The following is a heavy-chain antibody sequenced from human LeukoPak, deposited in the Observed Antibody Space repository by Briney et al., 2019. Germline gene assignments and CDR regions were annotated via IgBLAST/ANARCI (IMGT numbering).Heavy chain of an antibody. D-gene: IGHD3-9*01. J-gene: IGHJ4*02. CDR2: IIPIFGTA. CDR1: GGTFISYA. V-gene: IGHV1-69*13. Sequence: SVKVSCKASGGTFISYAISWVRQAPGQGLEWMGGIIPIFGTANYAQKFQGRVTITADESTSTAYMELSSLRSEDTAAYYCARDRGPYYDILTTLWYWGQGTLVTVSS. CDR3: ARDRGPYYDILTTLWY.